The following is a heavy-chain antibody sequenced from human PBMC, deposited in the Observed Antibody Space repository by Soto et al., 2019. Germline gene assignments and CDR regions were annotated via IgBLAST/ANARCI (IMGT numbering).Heavy chain of an antibody. V-gene: IGHV3-23*01. Sequence: GSLRLSCAASGFTFSSYAMSWVRQAPGKGLEWVSAISGSGGSTYYADSVKGRFTISRDNSKNTLYLQMNSLRAEDTAVYYCATHYGDYVGGGFDYWGQGTLVTVSS. CDR2: ISGSGGST. CDR1: GFTFSSYA. D-gene: IGHD4-17*01. J-gene: IGHJ4*02. CDR3: ATHYGDYVGGGFDY.